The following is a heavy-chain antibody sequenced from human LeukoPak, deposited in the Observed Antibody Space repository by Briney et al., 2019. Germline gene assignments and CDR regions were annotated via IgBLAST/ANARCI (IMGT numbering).Heavy chain of an antibody. J-gene: IGHJ4*02. CDR2: IRSDGSNK. D-gene: IGHD5-18*01. Sequence: GGSLRLSCAGSGFSFSSYGMHWVRQAPGKGLEWMAFIRSDGSNKYYADSVKGRFTISRDNSKNTVYLQMNSLRPEDTAVYYCAKDLKRGYSYGYWAFTPGYWGQGTLVTVSS. V-gene: IGHV3-30*02. CDR1: GFSFSSYG. CDR3: AKDLKRGYSYGYWAFTPGY.